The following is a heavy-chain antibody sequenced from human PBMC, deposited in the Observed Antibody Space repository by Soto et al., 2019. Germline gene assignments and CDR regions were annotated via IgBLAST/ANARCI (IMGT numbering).Heavy chain of an antibody. Sequence: EGQLLESGGGLVQPGGSLRLSCAASGFTFFAYAMTWVRQAPGKGLEWVSTISGSRGYTYYADSVKGRCTISRDSSKNTRYMQINNLRPEDRAIYYCAKDSPRQFPRMDGWGQGTTVTVSS. CDR3: AKDSPRQFPRMDG. CDR1: GFTFFAYA. V-gene: IGHV3-23*01. J-gene: IGHJ6*02. CDR2: ISGSRGYT. D-gene: IGHD2-21*01.